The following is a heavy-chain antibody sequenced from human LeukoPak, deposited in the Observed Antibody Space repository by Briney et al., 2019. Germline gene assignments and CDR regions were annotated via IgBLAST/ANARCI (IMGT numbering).Heavy chain of an antibody. CDR1: GGTFSSSA. J-gene: IGHJ3*02. D-gene: IGHD3-16*02. V-gene: IGHV1-69*04. CDR2: IIPVLNIT. CDR3: ARGKFNDYVWGSYRYDAFDI. Sequence: SVKVSCKASGGTFSSSAITWVRQAPGQGLEWMGRIIPVLNITNYAQKFQGRVTITADESTSTAYMELSSLRSEDTAVYYCARGKFNDYVWGSYRYDAFDIWGQGTMVTVSS.